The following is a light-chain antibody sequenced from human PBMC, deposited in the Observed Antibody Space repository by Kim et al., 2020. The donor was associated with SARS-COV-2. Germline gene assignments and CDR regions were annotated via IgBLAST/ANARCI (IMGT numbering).Light chain of an antibody. CDR1: QDIRND. J-gene: IGKJ1*01. Sequence: ASVGDRVPITCRASQDIRNDLAWYQHKPGKAPMLLVYAASALQSGVPSRFSGSGSGTDFTLSISSLQPEDVATYFCQEYKSARWTFGQGTKVDIK. CDR2: AAS. CDR3: QEYKSARWT. V-gene: IGKV1-27*01.